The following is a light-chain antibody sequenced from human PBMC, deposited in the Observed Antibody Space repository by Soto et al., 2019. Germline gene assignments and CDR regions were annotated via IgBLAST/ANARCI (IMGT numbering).Light chain of an antibody. CDR2: DAS. V-gene: IGKV1-5*01. CDR3: QHYKAFSPWT. J-gene: IGKJ1*01. Sequence: DIQMTQSPSALSASVGDRVAITCRASQNISSWLAWYQQKPGKAPKSLIYDASSLESGVPSRLSGSGSGTEFTLTISNLQSDDSATYYCQHYKAFSPWTFGQGTKVEIK. CDR1: QNISSW.